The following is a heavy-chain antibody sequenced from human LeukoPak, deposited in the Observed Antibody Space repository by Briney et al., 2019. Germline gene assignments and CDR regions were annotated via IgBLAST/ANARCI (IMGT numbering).Heavy chain of an antibody. CDR1: GFTVSSNY. D-gene: IGHD3-16*01. Sequence: GGSLRLSCAASGFTVSSNYMSWVRQAPGKGLEWVSVLYSGGTTYYADSVKGRFTISRDNAKNSLYLQMNSLRAEDTAVYYCARPYDYVWGSPDYWGQGTLVTVSS. V-gene: IGHV3-53*01. CDR3: ARPYDYVWGSPDY. CDR2: LYSGGTT. J-gene: IGHJ4*02.